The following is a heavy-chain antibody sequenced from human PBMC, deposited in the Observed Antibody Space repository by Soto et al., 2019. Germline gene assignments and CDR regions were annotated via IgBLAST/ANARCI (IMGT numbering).Heavy chain of an antibody. Sequence: QVQLVQSGAEVKKPGASVKVSCKASGYTFTSFGISWVRQAPGQGLEWMGWINAYNVYNGNTNYAQNLQGRVTMTTVTSTSTAYMELRSLSSDDTAVYYCARARIFYGLDVWGQGTTVTVSS. J-gene: IGHJ6*02. CDR1: GYTFTSFG. V-gene: IGHV1-18*01. CDR3: ARARIFYGLDV. CDR2: INAYNVYNGNT. D-gene: IGHD2-15*01.